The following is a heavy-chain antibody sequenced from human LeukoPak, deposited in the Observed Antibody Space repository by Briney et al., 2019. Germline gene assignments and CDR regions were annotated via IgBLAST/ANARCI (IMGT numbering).Heavy chain of an antibody. CDR1: GFTFSGFS. CDR2: ISGDARNI. J-gene: IGHJ4*02. D-gene: IGHD7-27*01. Sequence: GGSLRLSCAASGFTFSGFSMNWVRQAPDKGLQWASYISGDARNINYAGSVKGRFTISRDNAKNSLYLQMNSLRDEDTAVYYCARDLNWAFDYWGQGILVTVSS. CDR3: ARDLNWAFDY. V-gene: IGHV3-48*02.